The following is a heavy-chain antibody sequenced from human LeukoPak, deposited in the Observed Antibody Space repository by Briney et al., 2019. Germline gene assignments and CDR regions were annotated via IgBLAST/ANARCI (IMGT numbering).Heavy chain of an antibody. D-gene: IGHD5-12*01. Sequence: TTSETLSLTCTVSGGSISSYYWSWIRQPPGKGLEWIGYIYYSGSTNYNPSLKSRVTISVDTSKNQFSLKLSSVTAAGTAVYYCARYSGYDSSFDYWGQGTLVTVSS. CDR1: GGSISSYY. CDR3: ARYSGYDSSFDY. V-gene: IGHV4-59*01. J-gene: IGHJ4*02. CDR2: IYYSGST.